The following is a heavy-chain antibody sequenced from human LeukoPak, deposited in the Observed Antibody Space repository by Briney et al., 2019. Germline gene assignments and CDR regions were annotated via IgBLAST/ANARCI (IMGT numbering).Heavy chain of an antibody. Sequence: SETLSLTCTVSGGSISSYYWSWIRRPPGKGLEWIGYIYYSGSTNYNPSLKSRVTISVDTSKNQFSLKLSSVTAADTAVYYCARASRGTYYDILTGYYGFDWFDPWGQGTLVTVSS. D-gene: IGHD3-9*01. CDR2: IYYSGST. CDR1: GGSISSYY. J-gene: IGHJ5*02. V-gene: IGHV4-59*01. CDR3: ARASRGTYYDILTGYYGFDWFDP.